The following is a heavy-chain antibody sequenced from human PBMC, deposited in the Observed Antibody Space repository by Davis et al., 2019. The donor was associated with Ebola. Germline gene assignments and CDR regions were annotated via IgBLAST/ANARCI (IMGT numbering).Heavy chain of an antibody. Sequence: SETLSLTCTVSGGSIISSSYYWGWIRQPPGKGLEWIGSIYYSGSTYYNLSLKSRVTISVDTSKNQFSLKLSSVTAADTAVYYCARVKYQLLLVTWPWGQGTLVTVSS. CDR3: ARVKYQLLLVTWP. D-gene: IGHD2-2*01. CDR1: GGSIISSSYY. CDR2: IYYSGST. V-gene: IGHV4-39*07. J-gene: IGHJ5*02.